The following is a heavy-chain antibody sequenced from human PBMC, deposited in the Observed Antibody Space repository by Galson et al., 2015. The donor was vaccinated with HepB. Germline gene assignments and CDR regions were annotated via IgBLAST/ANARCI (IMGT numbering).Heavy chain of an antibody. CDR2: INAGNGNT. D-gene: IGHD4-23*01. V-gene: IGHV1-3*01. CDR3: ARLVRFYGGLFDY. Sequence: SVKVSCKASGYTFTSYAMNWVRQAPGQRLEWMGWINAGNGNTKYSQKFQGRVTITRDTSASTAYMELSSLRSEDTAVYYCARLVRFYGGLFDYWGQGTLVAVSS. J-gene: IGHJ4*02. CDR1: GYTFTSYA.